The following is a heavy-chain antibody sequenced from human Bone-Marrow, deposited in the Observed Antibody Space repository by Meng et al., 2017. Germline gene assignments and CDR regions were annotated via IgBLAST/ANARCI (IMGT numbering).Heavy chain of an antibody. CDR2: ISSSSSYI. CDR3: ARRVGVRRNLVGMDV. Sequence: GESLKISCAASGFTFSSYSMNWVRQAPGKGLEWVSSISSSSSYIYYTDSVKGRFTISRDNAKNSLYLQINSLGAEGTAVYYCARRVGVRRNLVGMDVWGQGTTVTVSS. D-gene: IGHD3-10*01. V-gene: IGHV3-21*01. CDR1: GFTFSSYS. J-gene: IGHJ6*02.